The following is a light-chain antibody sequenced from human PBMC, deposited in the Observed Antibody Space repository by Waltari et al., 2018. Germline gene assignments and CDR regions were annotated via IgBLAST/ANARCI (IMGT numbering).Light chain of an antibody. CDR3: SSQSTKNGVI. V-gene: IGLV2-14*01. CDR2: DVN. CDR1: TCDLGGDAS. J-gene: IGLJ2*01. Sequence: QSALTQPASVSGSPGQSITISCTGSTCDLGGDASASWYEVHPGQAPKVILYDVNKRRSGGSDRFSGAKSGNTASLTISGLQAEDEATFYCSSQSTKNGVIFGGGTKVTVL.